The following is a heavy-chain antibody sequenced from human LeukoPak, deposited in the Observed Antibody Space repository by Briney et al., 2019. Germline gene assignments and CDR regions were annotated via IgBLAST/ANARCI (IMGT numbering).Heavy chain of an antibody. D-gene: IGHD3-22*01. J-gene: IGHJ4*02. CDR3: ARHADPYYYDSSGYNLDY. Sequence: SETLSLTCAVYGGSFSGYYWSWIRQPPGKGLEWIGSIYYSGSTYYNPSLKSRVTISVDTSKNQFSLKLSSVTAADTAVYYCARHADPYYYDSSGYNLDYWGQGTLVTVSS. V-gene: IGHV4-34*01. CDR1: GGSFSGYY. CDR2: IYYSGST.